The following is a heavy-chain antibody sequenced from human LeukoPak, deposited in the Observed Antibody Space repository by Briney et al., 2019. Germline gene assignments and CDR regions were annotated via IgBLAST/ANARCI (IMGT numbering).Heavy chain of an antibody. D-gene: IGHD3-22*01. CDR3: ERAGNYYDSSGNDAFDI. V-gene: IGHV4-4*02. Sequence: SETLSLTSAVSGGFISSRNWWSWVRQPPGKGLEWIGEIYHSGSTNYNPSLKSRVTISVDKSKNQFSLKLSSVTAADTAVYYCERAGNYYDSSGNDAFDIWGQGTMVTVSS. CDR2: IYHSGST. CDR1: GGFISSRNW. J-gene: IGHJ3*02.